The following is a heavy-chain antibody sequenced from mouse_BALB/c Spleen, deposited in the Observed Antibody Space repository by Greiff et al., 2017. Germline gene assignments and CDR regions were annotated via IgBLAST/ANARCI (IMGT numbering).Heavy chain of an antibody. V-gene: IGHV2-9*02. D-gene: IGHD2-12*01. CDR1: GFSLTSYG. J-gene: IGHJ3*01. CDR2: IWAGGST. Sequence: VQGVESGPGLVAPSQSLSITCTVSGFSLTSYGVHWVRQPPGKGLEWLGVIWAGGSTNYNSALMSRLSISKDNSKSQVFLKMNSLQTDDTAMYYCARVGYDVVWFAYWGQGTLVTVSA. CDR3: ARVGYDVVWFAY.